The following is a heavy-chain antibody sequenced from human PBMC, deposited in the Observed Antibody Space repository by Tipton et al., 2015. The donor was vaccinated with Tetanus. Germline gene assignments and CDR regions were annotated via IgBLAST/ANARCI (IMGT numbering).Heavy chain of an antibody. D-gene: IGHD3-22*01. CDR1: GYTFTGYY. V-gene: IGHV1-2*02. CDR3: ARDRGDYIYYGMDV. Sequence: QLVQSGAEVKKPGASVKVSCKVSGYTFTGYYMYWVRQAPGQGLEWMGWIDPNSGGTVYAQKFQGRVTMTRDTSISTAYMGLRSLRSDDTAVYYCARDRGDYIYYGMDVWGPGTTVTVS. J-gene: IGHJ6*02. CDR2: IDPNSGGT.